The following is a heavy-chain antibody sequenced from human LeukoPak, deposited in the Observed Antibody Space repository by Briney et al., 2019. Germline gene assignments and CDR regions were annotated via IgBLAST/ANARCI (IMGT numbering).Heavy chain of an antibody. D-gene: IGHD1-26*01. CDR3: ASTGSGSTDF. CDR2: VYYSGIT. J-gene: IGHJ4*02. V-gene: IGHV4-59*01. CDR1: GDSITRFY. Sequence: SETLSLTCTVSGDSITRFYWSWIRQPPEKGLEWIGSVYYSGITNYNPSLKSRVTMSVDTSKKQFSLDLNSVTAADTAVYYCASTGSGSTDFWGQGTLVTVSS.